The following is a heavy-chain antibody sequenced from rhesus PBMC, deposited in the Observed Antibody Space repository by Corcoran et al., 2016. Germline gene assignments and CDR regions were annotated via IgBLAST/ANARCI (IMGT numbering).Heavy chain of an antibody. CDR2: IRSGGST. V-gene: IGHV4-160*01. Sequence: QVQLQQWGEGLVKPSETLSLTCAVYGGSINSNYWSWIRQPPGKGLEWIGRIRSGGSTNYNPSLKSRVTISIDTSKNQFSRKLSSVTAADTAVYYCARGLIDYWGQGVLVTVSS. D-gene: IGHD4-11*01. CDR1: GGSINSNY. J-gene: IGHJ4*01. CDR3: ARGLIDY.